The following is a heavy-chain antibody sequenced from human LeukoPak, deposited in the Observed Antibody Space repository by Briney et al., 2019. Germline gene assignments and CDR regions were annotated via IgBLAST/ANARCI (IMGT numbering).Heavy chain of an antibody. J-gene: IGHJ4*02. Sequence: SETLSLTCAVYGGSFSVYYWSGIRHPPGKGLEWIGEINHRGSTNYNPSLKSRVTISVATSKPQFSLKLSSVTAADTAVYYCARIGYQYILDSWGQGTLVTVSS. CDR2: INHRGST. CDR3: ARIGYQYILDS. V-gene: IGHV4-34*01. CDR1: GGSFSVYY. D-gene: IGHD2-2*01.